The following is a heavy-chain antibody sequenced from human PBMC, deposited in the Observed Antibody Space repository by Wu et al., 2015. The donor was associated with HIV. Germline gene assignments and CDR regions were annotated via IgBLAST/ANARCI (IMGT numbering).Heavy chain of an antibody. V-gene: IGHV1-69*12. Sequence: QVQLVQSGAEVKKPGSSVKVSCKASGGTFSSYAISWVRQAPGQGLEWMGGIIPYLWYRQNYAQKFQGRVTITADESTSTAYMELSSLRSEDTAVYYCAGGTYNITMIVVATLYYMDVWGKRDHGPPSP. CDR1: GGTFSSYA. CDR2: IIPYLWYRQ. CDR3: AGGTYNITMIVVATLYYMDV. D-gene: IGHD3-22*01. J-gene: IGHJ6*03.